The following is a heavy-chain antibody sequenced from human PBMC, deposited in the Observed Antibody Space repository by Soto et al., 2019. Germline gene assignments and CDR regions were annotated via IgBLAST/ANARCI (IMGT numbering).Heavy chain of an antibody. Sequence: SETLSLTCAVSGGSIYSNDYYWGWIRQPPAKGLEWIGNIDYNGVTSYNPSLKTRVTISRDTSRNQFSLKLTSVTAADTALYSCGKVLLAATKNTDSDSWAPGILVTVSS. CDR1: GGSIYSNDYY. J-gene: IGHJ4*02. CDR2: IDYNGVT. D-gene: IGHD2-15*01. CDR3: GKVLLAATKNTDSDS. V-gene: IGHV4-39*01.